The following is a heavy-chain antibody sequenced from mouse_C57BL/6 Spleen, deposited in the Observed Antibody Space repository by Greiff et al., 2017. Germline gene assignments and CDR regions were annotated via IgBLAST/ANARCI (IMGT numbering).Heavy chain of an antibody. D-gene: IGHD2-4*01. Sequence: QVQLQQPGAELVMPGASVKLSCKASGYTFTSYWMHWVKQRPGQGLEWIGEIDPSDSYTNYNQKFKGKSTLTVDKSSSTAYMQLSSLTSEDSAVYYCARGGDYGRGFDYWGQGTTLTVSS. CDR2: IDPSDSYT. CDR3: ARGGDYGRGFDY. CDR1: GYTFTSYW. J-gene: IGHJ2*01. V-gene: IGHV1-69*01.